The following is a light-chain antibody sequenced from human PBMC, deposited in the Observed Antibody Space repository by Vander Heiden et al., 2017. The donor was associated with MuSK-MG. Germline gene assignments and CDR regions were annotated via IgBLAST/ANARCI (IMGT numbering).Light chain of an antibody. CDR1: SSDVGSYNR. V-gene: IGLV2-18*02. CDR3: SSYSSINSLV. J-gene: IGLJ2*01. CDR2: EVS. Sequence: QSALTQPPSVSGSPGQSVTISCTGTSSDVGSYNRVSWYQQPPGTAPKLMFYEVSNRPSGVPDRFSGSKSDNTASLTISGLQAEDEGDYYCSSYSSINSLVFGGGTKLTVL.